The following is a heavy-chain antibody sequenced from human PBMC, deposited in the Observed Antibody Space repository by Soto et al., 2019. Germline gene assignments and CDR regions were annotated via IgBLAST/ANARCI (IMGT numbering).Heavy chain of an antibody. Sequence: EVQLVESGGGLVQPGGSLRLSCEASGFTFRNYDMHWVRQGTGKGLEWVSGISAAGDPDYADSVEGRFTISRENAQNSFFLQMNSLRGGDTAVYYCARTNRDLYGLDVWGPGTTVIVSS. V-gene: IGHV3-13*05. CDR1: GFTFRNYD. CDR2: ISAAGDP. CDR3: ARTNRDLYGLDV. J-gene: IGHJ6*02. D-gene: IGHD2-8*01.